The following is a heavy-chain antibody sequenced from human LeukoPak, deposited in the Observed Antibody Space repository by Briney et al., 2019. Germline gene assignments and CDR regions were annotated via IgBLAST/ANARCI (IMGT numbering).Heavy chain of an antibody. CDR2: IGTAGDT. Sequence: PGGSLRLSCAASGFTFSSYDMHWVRQATGKGLEWVSAIGTAGDTYYPGSVKGRFTISRENAKNSLYLQMNSLRAGDTAVYYCARARLSSGAFDIWGQGTMVTVSS. V-gene: IGHV3-13*01. J-gene: IGHJ3*02. D-gene: IGHD6-6*01. CDR1: GFTFSSYD. CDR3: ARARLSSGAFDI.